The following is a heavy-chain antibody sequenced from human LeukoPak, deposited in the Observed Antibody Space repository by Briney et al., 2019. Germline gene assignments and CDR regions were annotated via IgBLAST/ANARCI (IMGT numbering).Heavy chain of an antibody. D-gene: IGHD6-19*01. V-gene: IGHV2-70*17. CDR3: ARIPRQWLAFDY. J-gene: IGHJ4*02. CDR1: GFSLTTSGMC. CDR2: IDWDDDK. Sequence: SGPTLVNPTQTLTLTCTFSGFSLTTSGMCVSWIRQPPGKALEWLARIDWDDDKFYSTSLKTRLTISKDTSKNQVVLTMTNMDPVDTATYYCARIPRQWLAFDYWGQGTLVTVSS.